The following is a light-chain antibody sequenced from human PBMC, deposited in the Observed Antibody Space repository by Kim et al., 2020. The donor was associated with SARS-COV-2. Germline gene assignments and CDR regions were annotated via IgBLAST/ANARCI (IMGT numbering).Light chain of an antibody. J-gene: IGLJ1*01. CDR1: NIGSKS. CDR3: QGWDSSSEHYV. CDR2: YDI. V-gene: IGLV3-21*04. Sequence: SYELTQPPSVSVAPGKTARITCGGNNIGSKSVHWYQHTPGQAPVLVIYYDIDRPSGIPERFSGSNSGNTATLTISRGEAGDEAADYCQGWDSSSEHYVFGTGTKVTVL.